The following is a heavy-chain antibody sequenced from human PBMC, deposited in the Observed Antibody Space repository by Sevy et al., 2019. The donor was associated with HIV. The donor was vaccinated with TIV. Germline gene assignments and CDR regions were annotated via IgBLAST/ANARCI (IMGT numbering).Heavy chain of an antibody. V-gene: IGHV3-53*01. CDR2: LQSGGST. CDR3: TRSLASGYFVTFDH. CDR1: GFTVSSKY. D-gene: IGHD5-12*01. J-gene: IGHJ4*02. Sequence: GGSLRLSCEVSGFTVSSKYMSWVRQAPGKGLEWVSVLQSGGSTHYADSVKGRFTISRDNSKNTLYLQMNSLRAEDTAVYYCTRSLASGYFVTFDHLGQGAMVTVSS.